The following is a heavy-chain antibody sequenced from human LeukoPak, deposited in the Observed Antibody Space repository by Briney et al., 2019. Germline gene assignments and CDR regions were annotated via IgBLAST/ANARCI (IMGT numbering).Heavy chain of an antibody. CDR2: IYHSGST. CDR1: GGSISSSNW. V-gene: IGHV4-4*02. Sequence: SETLSLTCAVSGGSISSSNWWSWVRQPPGRGLERIGEIYHSGSTNYTPSLKSLVTISVDTSKNQFSLKLGSVTAADTAVYYCARGDYGGAFYIWGQGTMVTVSS. J-gene: IGHJ3*02. CDR3: ARGDYGGAFYI. D-gene: IGHD4-23*01.